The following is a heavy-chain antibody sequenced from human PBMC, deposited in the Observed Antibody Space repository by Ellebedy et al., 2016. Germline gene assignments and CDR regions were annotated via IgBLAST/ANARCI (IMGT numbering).Heavy chain of an antibody. D-gene: IGHD7-27*01. J-gene: IGHJ4*02. V-gene: IGHV1-8*01. CDR1: GYTFTTYD. Sequence: ASVKVSCXASGYTFTTYDINRLRQATGQGLEWMGWMNPSNGHTGYAQKFQGRITLTRDTSTSTAYMELSSLISEDTAVYYCARNPSKTGDFDNWGQGTLVTVSS. CDR2: MNPSNGHT. CDR3: ARNPSKTGDFDN.